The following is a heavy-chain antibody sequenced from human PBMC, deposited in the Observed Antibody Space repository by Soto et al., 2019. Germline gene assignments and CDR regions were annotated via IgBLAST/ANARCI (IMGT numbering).Heavy chain of an antibody. J-gene: IGHJ5*02. Sequence: QLQLQESGPGLVKPSETLSLTCTVSGGSISSSSYYWGWIRQPPGKGLEWIGSIYYSGSTYYNPSLKSRVTISVDTSKNQFSLKLSSVTAADTAVYYCARPLSGGSPMEGYWFDPWGQGTLVTVSS. V-gene: IGHV4-39*01. CDR2: IYYSGST. D-gene: IGHD2-15*01. CDR3: ARPLSGGSPMEGYWFDP. CDR1: GGSISSSSYY.